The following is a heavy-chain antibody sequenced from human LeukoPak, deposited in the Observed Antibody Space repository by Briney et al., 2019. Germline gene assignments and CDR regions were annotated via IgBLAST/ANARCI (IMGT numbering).Heavy chain of an antibody. V-gene: IGHV3-23*01. D-gene: IGHD3-3*01. CDR2: ISGSGGST. J-gene: IGHJ4*02. CDR1: GFAFSSYA. Sequence: GVSLRLSCAASGFAFSSYAMSWVRQAPGKGLEWVSSISGSGGSTYYADSVKGRFTISRDNSKNTLYPQMNSLRAEDTAVYYCAKLTIFGVVISPMGYWGQGTLVTVSS. CDR3: AKLTIFGVVISPMGY.